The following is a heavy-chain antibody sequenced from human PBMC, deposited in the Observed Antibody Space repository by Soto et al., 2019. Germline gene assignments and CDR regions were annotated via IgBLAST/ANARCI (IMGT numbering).Heavy chain of an antibody. D-gene: IGHD1-26*01. CDR2: IYYSGST. J-gene: IGHJ4*02. CDR3: ARGSRGGIVRATTTFDY. CDR1: GGSISSYY. V-gene: IGHV4-59*01. Sequence: PSETLSLTCTVSGGSISSYYWSWIRQPPGKGLEWIGYIYYSGSTNYKPSLKSRVTISVDTSKNQFSLKLSSVTAADTAVYYCARGSRGGIVRATTTFDYWGQGTLVTVSS.